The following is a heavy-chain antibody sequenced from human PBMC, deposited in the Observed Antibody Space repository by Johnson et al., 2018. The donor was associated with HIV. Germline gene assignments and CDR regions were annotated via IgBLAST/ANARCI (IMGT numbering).Heavy chain of an antibody. D-gene: IGHD6-13*01. Sequence: VQLVESGGGLVQPGRSLRLSCAASGFTFDDYAMHWVRQAPGKGLEWVSGISWNSGSIGYADSVKGRFTISSDNAKNSLYLQMNSLRAEDTAVYYCAREGSSTRWTNGFDIWGQGTMVTVSS. J-gene: IGHJ3*02. CDR1: GFTFDDYA. CDR3: AREGSSTRWTNGFDI. CDR2: ISWNSGSI. V-gene: IGHV3-9*01.